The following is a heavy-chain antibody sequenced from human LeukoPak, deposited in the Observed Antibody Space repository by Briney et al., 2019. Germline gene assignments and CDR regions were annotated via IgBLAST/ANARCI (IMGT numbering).Heavy chain of an antibody. D-gene: IGHD5-12*01. CDR1: GFTFSSYS. J-gene: IGHJ6*03. CDR3: ARQAVLGVATTDYYYMDV. Sequence: GGSLRLSCAASGFTFSSYSMNWVRQAPGQGLEGVSSISSSSSYIYYADSVKGRFTISRDNAKNSLYLQMNSLRAEDTAVYYCARQAVLGVATTDYYYMDVWGKGTTVTVSS. V-gene: IGHV3-21*01. CDR2: ISSSSSYI.